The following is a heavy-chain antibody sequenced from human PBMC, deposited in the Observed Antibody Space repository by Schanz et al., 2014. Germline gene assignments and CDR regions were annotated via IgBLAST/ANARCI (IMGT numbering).Heavy chain of an antibody. CDR3: ARHLPGGYNNHGWFDP. V-gene: IGHV4-59*08. CDR2: VHSSGST. D-gene: IGHD4-4*01. J-gene: IGHJ5*02. CDR1: GGSIRGYY. Sequence: QVQLQESGPGLVKPSETLSLTCTVSGGSIRGYYCSWIRQPPGKGLEWIGYVHSSGSTNYNSSLKWRATITVDTSKNHFSLRLGAVTAADTAVYYCARHLPGGYNNHGWFDPWGQGTLVTVSS.